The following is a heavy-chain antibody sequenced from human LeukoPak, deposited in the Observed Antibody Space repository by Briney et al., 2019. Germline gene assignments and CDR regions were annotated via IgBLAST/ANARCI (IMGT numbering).Heavy chain of an antibody. CDR2: INHSGST. CDR3: ARGYCSSTSCYVDY. J-gene: IGHJ4*02. Sequence: SETLSLTCAVYGGSFRGYYWSWIRQPPGKGLEWIGEINHSGSTNYNPSLKSRVTISVDTSKNQFSLKLSSVTAADTAVYYCARGYCSSTSCYVDYWGQGTLVTVSS. D-gene: IGHD2-2*01. CDR1: GGSFRGYY. V-gene: IGHV4-34*01.